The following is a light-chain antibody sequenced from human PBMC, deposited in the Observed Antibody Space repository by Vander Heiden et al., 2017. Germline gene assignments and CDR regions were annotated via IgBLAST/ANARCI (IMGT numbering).Light chain of an antibody. V-gene: IGLV1-44*01. J-gene: IGLJ2*01. Sequence: QSVLPQPPSASGTPGQRVTISCSGSGSNIGTNTVNWYQQVPGTAPKLLIYSNNQRPAGVPDRFSGSKSGTSASLSISGLHSEDEADYYCAAWDDSLDGRLFGGGTKLTVL. CDR1: GSNIGTNT. CDR2: SNN. CDR3: AAWDDSLDGRL.